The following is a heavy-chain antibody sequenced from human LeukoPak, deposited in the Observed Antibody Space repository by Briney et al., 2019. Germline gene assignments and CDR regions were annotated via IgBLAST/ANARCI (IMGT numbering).Heavy chain of an antibody. J-gene: IGHJ4*02. V-gene: IGHV3-20*04. CDR2: INWNGDNP. Sequence: PGGSLRLSCEASGFTFEDYGMTWVRQRPGKGLEYVCEINWNGDNPVYENSLRGRFTISRDNAKNTVNLQMNSLRDEDTAVYYCTRDLVGATSDFWGQGTLVTVSS. CDR1: GFTFEDYG. CDR3: TRDLVGATSDF. D-gene: IGHD1-26*01.